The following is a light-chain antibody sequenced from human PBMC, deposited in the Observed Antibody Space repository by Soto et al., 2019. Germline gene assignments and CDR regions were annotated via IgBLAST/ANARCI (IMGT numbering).Light chain of an antibody. J-gene: IGLJ1*01. CDR3: SSYTNTRTYV. CDR1: CSDVGNCNY. CDR2: EVT. V-gene: IGLV2-8*01. Sequence: QSVLTQPPSASGSPGQSVTISCIGICSDVGNCNYVSWYQQHPGKAPKVQIYEVTKRPSGVPDRFSGSQSGNTASLTVSGLQAEDDADYFCSSYTNTRTYVFGPGTKLNDL.